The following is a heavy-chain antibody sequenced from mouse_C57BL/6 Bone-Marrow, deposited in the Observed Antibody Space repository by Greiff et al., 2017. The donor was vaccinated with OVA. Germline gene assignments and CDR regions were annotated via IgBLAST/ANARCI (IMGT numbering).Heavy chain of an antibody. CDR2: IDPNSGGT. CDR3: ARSFITTVVAPFDY. V-gene: IGHV1-72*01. J-gene: IGHJ2*01. D-gene: IGHD1-1*01. Sequence: QVQLQQPGAELVKPGASVKLSCKASGYTFTSYWMPWVKQRPGRGLEWIGRIDPNSGGTKYNEKFKSKATLTVDKPSSTAYMQLSSLTSEDSAVYDCARSFITTVVAPFDYWGQGTTLTVSS. CDR1: GYTFTSYW.